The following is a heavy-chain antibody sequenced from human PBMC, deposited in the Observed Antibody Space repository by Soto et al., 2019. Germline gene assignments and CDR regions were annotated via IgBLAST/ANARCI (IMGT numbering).Heavy chain of an antibody. CDR2: ITDNGGST. CDR1: GFTFSRDG. V-gene: IGHV3-23*01. J-gene: IGHJ4*02. D-gene: IGHD6-13*01. Sequence: GGSLRLSCAASGFTFSRDGMSWVRQAPGKGLEWVSLITDNGGSTYYADSVRGRFTISRDNSGNMLFLQMNGLGADDAAVYYCAKDVAATLWGQGALVTVSS. CDR3: AKDVAATL.